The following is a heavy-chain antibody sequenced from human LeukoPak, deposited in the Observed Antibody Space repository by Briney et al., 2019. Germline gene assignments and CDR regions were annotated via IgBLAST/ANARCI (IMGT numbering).Heavy chain of an antibody. D-gene: IGHD3-10*01. V-gene: IGHV4-59*01. CDR3: ARVEIGSYYGSGSYLTN. Sequence: SETLSLTCTVSGGFISSYYWSWIRQPPGKGLEWIGYIYYSGSTNYNPSLKSRVTISVDTSKNQFSLKLSSVTAADTAVYYCARVEIGSYYGSGSYLTNWGQGTLVTVSS. J-gene: IGHJ4*02. CDR2: IYYSGST. CDR1: GGFISSYY.